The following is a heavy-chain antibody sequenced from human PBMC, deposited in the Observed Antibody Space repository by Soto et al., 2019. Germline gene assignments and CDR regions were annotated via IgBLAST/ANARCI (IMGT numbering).Heavy chain of an antibody. Sequence: QLQLQESGPGLVKPSETLSLTCTVSGGSISSSSYYWGWIRQPPGKGLEWIGSIYYSGSTYYNPXXXXXXXXXXXXXXXXXXXXXXXVTAADTAVYYCARSSDYDDYWGQGTLVTVSS. V-gene: IGHV4-39*01. D-gene: IGHD3-10*01. CDR1: GGSISSSSYY. CDR2: IYYSGST. CDR3: ARSSDYDDY. J-gene: IGHJ4*02.